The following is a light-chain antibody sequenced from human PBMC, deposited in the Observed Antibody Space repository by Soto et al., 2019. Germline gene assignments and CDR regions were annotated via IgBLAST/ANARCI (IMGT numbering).Light chain of an antibody. CDR2: AAS. CDR1: QSIRND. V-gene: IGKV1-6*01. J-gene: IGKJ1*01. Sequence: AIEMTQSPSSLSASVGDRVTITCRASQSIRNDLCWYQQKPGKAPKLLIYAASSIQSGAPSRFSGSGSGTDFTLTISSLQPEDFATYYCLQDYNSPWTFGQGTKGEI. CDR3: LQDYNSPWT.